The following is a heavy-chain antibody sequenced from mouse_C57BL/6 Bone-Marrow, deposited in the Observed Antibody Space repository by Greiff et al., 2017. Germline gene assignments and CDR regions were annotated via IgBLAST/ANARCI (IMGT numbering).Heavy chain of an antibody. CDR2: IYPGDGDT. Sequence: QVQLQQSGPELVKPGASVKISCKASGYAFSSSWMNWVKQRPGKGLEWIGRIYPGDGDTNYNGKFKGKATLTADKSSSTAYMQLSSLTSEYAAVYFCAREAGFSWFAYWGQGTLVTVSA. V-gene: IGHV1-82*01. D-gene: IGHD2-2*01. CDR3: AREAGFSWFAY. J-gene: IGHJ3*01. CDR1: GYAFSSSW.